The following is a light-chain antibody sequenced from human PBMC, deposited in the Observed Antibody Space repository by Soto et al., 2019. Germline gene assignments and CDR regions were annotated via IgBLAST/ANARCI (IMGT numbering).Light chain of an antibody. CDR1: QDISTW. J-gene: IGKJ5*01. CDR3: QQANSFPIT. V-gene: IGKV1-12*01. Sequence: DIQMTQSPSSVSASVGDRVTITCRASQDISTWLAWYQQEPGKAPKFLIYASSGLQSGVPSRFSGSGSGTDFTLTISSLQPEDFGTYYCQQANSFPITFGQGTRLEIK. CDR2: ASS.